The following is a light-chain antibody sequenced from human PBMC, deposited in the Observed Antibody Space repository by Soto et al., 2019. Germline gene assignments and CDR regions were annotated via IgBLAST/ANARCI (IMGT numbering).Light chain of an antibody. J-gene: IGKJ4*01. Sequence: EIVLTQSPGTLSLSPGERATLSCRASQSVSSNYLAWYQQKPGQAPRLLIFVASSRATGIPDRFSGSGSGTDFTLTISRLEPEDFAVYYCQHYGSSPLTFGGGTKVKIK. CDR3: QHYGSSPLT. CDR1: QSVSSNY. CDR2: VAS. V-gene: IGKV3-20*01.